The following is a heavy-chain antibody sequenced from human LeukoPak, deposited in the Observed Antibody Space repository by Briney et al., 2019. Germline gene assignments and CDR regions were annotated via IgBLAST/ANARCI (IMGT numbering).Heavy chain of an antibody. J-gene: IGHJ4*02. CDR3: ARVVAVGGMNDY. CDR2: ISAYNGNT. Sequence: ASVKVSCKASGYAFTSYGISWVRQAPGQGLEWMGWISAYNGNTNYAQKLQGRVTMTTDTSTSTAYMELRSLRSDDTAVYYCARVVAVGGMNDYWGQGTLVTVSP. D-gene: IGHD6-19*01. CDR1: GYAFTSYG. V-gene: IGHV1-18*01.